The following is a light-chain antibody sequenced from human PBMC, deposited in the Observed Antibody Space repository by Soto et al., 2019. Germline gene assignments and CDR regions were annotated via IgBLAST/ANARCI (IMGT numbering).Light chain of an antibody. CDR1: SSNIGAGFD. CDR2: DND. J-gene: IGLJ3*02. Sequence: QAVVTQPPSVSGAPGQTVTISCTGSSSNIGAGFDVHWYQQVPGTAPKLLIYDNDKRPSGIPDRFYGSKSGTSATLDISGLQTGDEADYYCGTWDSSLSSAVFGGGTKLTVL. CDR3: GTWDSSLSSAV. V-gene: IGLV1-51*01.